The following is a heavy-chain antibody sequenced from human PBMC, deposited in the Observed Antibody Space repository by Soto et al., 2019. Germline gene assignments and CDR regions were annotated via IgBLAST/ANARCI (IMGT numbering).Heavy chain of an antibody. V-gene: IGHV4-4*02. CDR2: VYRTGST. Sequence: QVQLQESGPGLVKPSGTLSLTCAVSGGSFTRNNWWTWVRQPPGQGLEWIGEVYRTGSTNYNTSLKSRVTISLDKSENQFALKVTSLAAADTAVYYCAGRDPGTSVDYWGQGTLVTVSS. CDR1: GGSFTRNNW. CDR3: AGRDPGTSVDY. D-gene: IGHD1-7*01. J-gene: IGHJ4*02.